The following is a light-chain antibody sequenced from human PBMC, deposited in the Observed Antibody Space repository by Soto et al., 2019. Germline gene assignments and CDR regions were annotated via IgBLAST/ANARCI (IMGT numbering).Light chain of an antibody. CDR2: EVS. Sequence: QSVLTQPASVSGSPGQSITIACTGTSSDVGGYKYVSWYQQHPGKAPKLMIYEVSNRPSGVSNRFSGSKSGTSASLAITGLQAEDEADYYCQSYDSSLINYVFGTGTKVTVL. CDR1: SSDVGGYKY. J-gene: IGLJ1*01. CDR3: QSYDSSLINYV. V-gene: IGLV2-14*01.